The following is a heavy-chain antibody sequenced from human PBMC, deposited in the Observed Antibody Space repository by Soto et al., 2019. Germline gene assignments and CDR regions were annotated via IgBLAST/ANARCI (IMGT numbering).Heavy chain of an antibody. V-gene: IGHV1-2*04. D-gene: IGHD6-25*01. CDR2: INPNSGGT. CDR3: AREVRSSGSTGWFAP. Sequence: ASVKVSCKASGYTFTGYYMHWVRQAPGQGLEWMGWINPNSGGTNYAQKFQGWVTMTRDTSISTAYMELSRLRSDDTAVYYCAREVRSSGSTGWFAPWGQGTLVTVSS. CDR1: GYTFTGYY. J-gene: IGHJ5*02.